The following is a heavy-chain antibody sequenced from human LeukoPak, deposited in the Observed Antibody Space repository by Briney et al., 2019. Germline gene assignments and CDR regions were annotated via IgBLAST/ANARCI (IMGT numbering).Heavy chain of an antibody. CDR3: ARGIGVSHFDY. J-gene: IGHJ4*02. V-gene: IGHV3-30*12. Sequence: GGSLRLSCAASGFTFSSYGMHWVRQAPGKGLEWVAIISYDGSNEYYADSVKGRFTISRDNAKNSLYLQMDSLRAEDTAVYYYARGIGVSHFDYWGQGTLVTVSS. CDR2: ISYDGSNE. CDR1: GFTFSSYG. D-gene: IGHD3-22*01.